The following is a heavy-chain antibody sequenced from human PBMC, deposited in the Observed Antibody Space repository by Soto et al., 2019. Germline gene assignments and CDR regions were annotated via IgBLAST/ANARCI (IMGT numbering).Heavy chain of an antibody. V-gene: IGHV1-2*02. CDR3: ARGDFDSSANYYAGWFDP. CDR2: INPNSGGT. Sequence: QVQLVQSGAEVKKPGASVKVSWKASGYTFTAYYMHWLRQAPGQGLEWMGWINPNSGGTKYAQKFQGRVTMTNDTSISTAYMELSRLGSVDTAVYYCARGDFDSSANYYAGWFDPWGQGTLVTVSS. J-gene: IGHJ5*02. CDR1: GYTFTAYY. D-gene: IGHD3-22*01.